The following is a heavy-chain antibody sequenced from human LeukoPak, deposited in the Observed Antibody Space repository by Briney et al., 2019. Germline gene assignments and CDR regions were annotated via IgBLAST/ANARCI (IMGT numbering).Heavy chain of an antibody. CDR3: ARYMTTVGFHY. Sequence: SQTLSLTCTVSGGSISSGSYYWSWIRQPAGKGLEWIGRIYTSGSTNYNPSLKSRVTISVDTSKNQFSLKLSSVTAADTAVYYCARYMTTVGFHYWGQGTLVTVSS. V-gene: IGHV4-61*02. J-gene: IGHJ4*02. CDR2: IYTSGST. CDR1: GGSISSGSYY. D-gene: IGHD4-11*01.